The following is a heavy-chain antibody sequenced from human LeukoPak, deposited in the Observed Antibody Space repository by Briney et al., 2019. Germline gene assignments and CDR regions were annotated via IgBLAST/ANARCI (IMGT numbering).Heavy chain of an antibody. Sequence: GASVKVSCKVSGYTFTDYYMHLVQEAPGKGLEWMGLVDPEDGETIYAEKFQGRVTITADTSTDTAYMELRSLRSEDTAVYYCATGDQVAATSYWGQGTLVTVSS. J-gene: IGHJ4*02. CDR2: VDPEDGET. CDR1: GYTFTDYY. CDR3: ATGDQVAATSY. V-gene: IGHV1-69-2*01. D-gene: IGHD2-15*01.